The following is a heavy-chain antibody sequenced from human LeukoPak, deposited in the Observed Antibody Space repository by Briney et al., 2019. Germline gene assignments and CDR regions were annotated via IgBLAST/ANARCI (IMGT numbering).Heavy chain of an antibody. CDR3: AFQGAGSWYVIWFVP. J-gene: IGHJ5*02. V-gene: IGHV1-2*02. Sequence: GASVKVSCKASGYTFTGYYMHGVRQAPGQGLEWMGWINPNSGGTNYAQKFQGRVTMTRDTSISTAYMELSRLRSDDTAVYYCAFQGAGSWYVIWFVPWGPGTLVTVSS. D-gene: IGHD6-13*01. CDR1: GYTFTGYY. CDR2: INPNSGGT.